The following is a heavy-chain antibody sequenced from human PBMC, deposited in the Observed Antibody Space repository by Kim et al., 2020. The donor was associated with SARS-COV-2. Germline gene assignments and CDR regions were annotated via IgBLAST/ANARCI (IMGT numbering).Heavy chain of an antibody. J-gene: IGHJ4*02. D-gene: IGHD3-3*01. CDR3: ARGNLRVLEWLLYEGYFDY. Sequence: RFTISRDNAKNSLYLQMNSLRAEDTAVYYCARGNLRVLEWLLYEGYFDYWGQGTLVTVSS. V-gene: IGHV3-11*06.